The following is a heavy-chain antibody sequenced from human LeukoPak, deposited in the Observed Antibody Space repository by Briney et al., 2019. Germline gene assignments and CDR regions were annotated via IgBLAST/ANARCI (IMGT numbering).Heavy chain of an antibody. CDR2: IIPILGTA. J-gene: IGHJ6*04. V-gene: IGHV1-69*13. CDR1: GGTFSSYA. CDR3: ARERYCSSTSCRETPPYYYYGMDV. D-gene: IGHD2-2*01. Sequence: PVKVSCKASGGTFSSYAISWVRQAPGQGLEWMGGIIPILGTANYAQKFQGRVTITADESTSTAYMGLSSLRSEDTAVYYCARERYCSSTSCRETPPYYYYGMDVWGKGTTVTVSS.